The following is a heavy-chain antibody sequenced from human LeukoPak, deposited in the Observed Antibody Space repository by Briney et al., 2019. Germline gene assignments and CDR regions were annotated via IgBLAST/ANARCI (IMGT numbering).Heavy chain of an antibody. J-gene: IGHJ5*02. Sequence: GGSLRLSCAVSGFTFSDYYMGWIRQAQGKGREWVSYISSSGSTIYYAGSVKGRFTIYRDNAKKSMYPQMNSLRAEDTAVYYCARDKRTKRFLEWSSFDPWGQGTLVTVSS. V-gene: IGHV3-11*01. CDR3: ARDKRTKRFLEWSSFDP. D-gene: IGHD3-3*01. CDR1: GFTFSDYY. CDR2: ISSSGSTI.